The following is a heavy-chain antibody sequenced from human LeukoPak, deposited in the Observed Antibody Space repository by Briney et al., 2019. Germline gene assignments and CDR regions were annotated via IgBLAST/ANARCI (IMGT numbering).Heavy chain of an antibody. J-gene: IGHJ4*02. D-gene: IGHD3-10*01. CDR1: GFTFSSYA. V-gene: IGHV3-23*01. CDR2: ISGSGSST. Sequence: GGSLRLSCAASGFTFSSYAMSWVRQAPGKGLEWVSSISGSGSSTYYADSVKGRFTISRDNSKNTLYLQMNSLRAEDTAVYYCAKDQRGYGRIVDYWGQGTLLTISS. CDR3: AKDQRGYGRIVDY.